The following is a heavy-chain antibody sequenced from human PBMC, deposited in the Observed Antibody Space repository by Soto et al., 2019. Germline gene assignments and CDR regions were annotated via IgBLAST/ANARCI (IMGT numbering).Heavy chain of an antibody. Sequence: SETLSLTCAGYGGSFSGYYWSWIGQPPGKGLEWSGEINHSGSTHYNPSLKSRVTISVDTSKNQFSLKLSSVTAAGTAVYYCARAGYSSSWYRHHYGMDVWGQGTTVTVSS. J-gene: IGHJ6*02. CDR1: GGSFSGYY. D-gene: IGHD6-13*01. V-gene: IGHV4-34*01. CDR2: INHSGST. CDR3: ARAGYSSSWYRHHYGMDV.